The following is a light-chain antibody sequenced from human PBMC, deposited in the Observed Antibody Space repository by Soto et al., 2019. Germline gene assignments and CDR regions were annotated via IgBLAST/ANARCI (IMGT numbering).Light chain of an antibody. CDR2: EAS. CDR3: HQRYSWPHT. V-gene: IGKV3-11*01. CDR1: QSVSTY. J-gene: IGKJ2*01. Sequence: EIVLTQSPATLSLSPGERATLSCRASQSVSTYLGWYQEKPGRPPRLVFSEASNRATGIPARFSGSGSGTDFTLTISSLEPEDFAVYFCHQRYSWPHTFGRGTKLEI.